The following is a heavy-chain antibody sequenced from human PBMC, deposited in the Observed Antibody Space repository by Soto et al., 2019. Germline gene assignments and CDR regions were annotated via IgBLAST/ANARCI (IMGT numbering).Heavy chain of an antibody. J-gene: IGHJ3*02. CDR2: IWYDGSNK. V-gene: IGHV3-33*01. CDR3: ARESEYSSSSGAFDI. CDR1: GFTFSSYG. Sequence: SGGSLRLSCAASGFTFSSYGMHWVRQAPGKGLEWVAVIWYDGSNKYYADSVKGRFTISRDNSKNTLYLQMNSLRAEDTAVYYCARESEYSSSSGAFDIWGQGTMVTVSS. D-gene: IGHD6-6*01.